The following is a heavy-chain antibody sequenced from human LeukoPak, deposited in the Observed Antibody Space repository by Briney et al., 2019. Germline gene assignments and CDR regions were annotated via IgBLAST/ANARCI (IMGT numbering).Heavy chain of an antibody. V-gene: IGHV4-59*12. D-gene: IGHD6-19*01. CDR3: VKQLGDV. Sequence: PSETLSLTCTVSGGSISSYYWSWIRQPPGKGLEWIGYIYYSGTTNYNPSLKSRVTMSVDTSKNQFSLKLSSVTAADTAVYYCVKQLGDVWGQGTTVTVSS. CDR1: GGSISSYY. J-gene: IGHJ6*02. CDR2: IYYSGTT.